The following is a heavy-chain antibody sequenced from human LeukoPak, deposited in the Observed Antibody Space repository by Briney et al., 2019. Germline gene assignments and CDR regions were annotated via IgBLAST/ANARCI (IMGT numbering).Heavy chain of an antibody. Sequence: SETLSLYCTVSGDSISTYYWSWIRQPPGKGLEWIGYIYYSGSTNYNPSLKRGLTTTVDTSKSQFSLELRSVTAADTAVYFCAREYSNYIMDYWGDGILVTVSS. CDR1: GDSISTYY. D-gene: IGHD4-11*01. CDR3: AREYSNYIMDY. CDR2: IYYSGST. V-gene: IGHV4-59*01. J-gene: IGHJ4*01.